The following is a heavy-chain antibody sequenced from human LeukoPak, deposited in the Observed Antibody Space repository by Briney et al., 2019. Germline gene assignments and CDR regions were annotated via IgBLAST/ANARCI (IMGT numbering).Heavy chain of an antibody. CDR3: ARLESGSESCHKAFDF. Sequence: SETLSLTCAVYGGSFSGYYWSWIRQPPGKGLEWIGEINHSGSTNYNPSLKSRVTISVDTSKNQFSLKLSSVTAADTAVYYCARLESGSESCHKAFDFWGQGTMVTVSS. D-gene: IGHD3-10*01. CDR1: GGSFSGYY. CDR2: INHSGST. J-gene: IGHJ3*01. V-gene: IGHV4-34*01.